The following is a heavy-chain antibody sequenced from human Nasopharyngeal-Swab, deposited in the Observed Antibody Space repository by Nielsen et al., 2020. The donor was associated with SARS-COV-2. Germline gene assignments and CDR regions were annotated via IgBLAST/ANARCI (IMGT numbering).Heavy chain of an antibody. CDR3: ANWGHAFDI. D-gene: IGHD3-16*01. CDR2: VNHSGST. CDR1: GWSLSGSY. V-gene: IGHV4-34*01. Sequence: ETLSLPCSVYGWSLSGSYWSWIRQSPGKGLEWIGEVNHSGSTNYNPSLKSRVTISVDTSKNQFSLKMRSVTVADTAVYFCANWGHAFDIWGQGTMVTVSS. J-gene: IGHJ3*02.